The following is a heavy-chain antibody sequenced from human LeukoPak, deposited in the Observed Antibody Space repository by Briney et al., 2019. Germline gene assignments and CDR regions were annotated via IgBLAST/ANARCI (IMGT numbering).Heavy chain of an antibody. CDR3: ARGTSSGFLYYFDY. CDR1: GFTFSSYW. J-gene: IGHJ4*02. CDR2: INSDGSST. V-gene: IGHV3-74*01. D-gene: IGHD3-22*01. Sequence: GGSLRLSCAASGFTFSSYWIHCVRQAPGNWLVWVSRINSDGSSTSYADSVKGRFTISRDNAKNTLYLQMSSLRAEDTAVYYCARGTSSGFLYYFDYWGQGTLVTVSS.